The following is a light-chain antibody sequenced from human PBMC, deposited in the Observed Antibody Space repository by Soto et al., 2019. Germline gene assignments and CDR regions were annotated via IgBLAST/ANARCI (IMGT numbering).Light chain of an antibody. Sequence: QSALTQPASVSGSPGQSITISCTGASSDVGNYNYVSWYQQHPGKAPKLIIYDVSNRPSGVSNRFSGSKSGNTASLTISGLQAEDEADYYCSSYTSSTTLYAFGTGTKV. CDR2: DVS. J-gene: IGLJ1*01. V-gene: IGLV2-14*03. CDR3: SSYTSSTTLYA. CDR1: SSDVGNYNY.